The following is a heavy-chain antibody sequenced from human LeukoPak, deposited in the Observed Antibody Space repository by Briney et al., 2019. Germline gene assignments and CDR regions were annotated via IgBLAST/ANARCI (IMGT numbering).Heavy chain of an antibody. CDR3: AKGTYSSGWYSAFDI. CDR2: ISYDGSNK. V-gene: IGHV3-30*18. CDR1: GFTFSSYG. Sequence: GGSLRLSCAASGFTFSSYGMHWVRQAPGKGLEWVAVISYDGSNKYYADSVKGRFTISRDNSKNTLYLQMNSLRAEDTAVYYCAKGTYSSGWYSAFDIWGQGTMVTVSS. J-gene: IGHJ3*02. D-gene: IGHD6-19*01.